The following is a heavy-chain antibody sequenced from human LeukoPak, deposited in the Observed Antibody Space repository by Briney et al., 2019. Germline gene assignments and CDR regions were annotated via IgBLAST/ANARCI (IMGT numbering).Heavy chain of an antibody. CDR2: ISRGGSSI. J-gene: IGHJ4*02. CDR1: GFDFSDYH. D-gene: IGHD4-11*01. Sequence: GGSLRLSCAASGFDFSDYHMSWIRQAPGKGLEWISYISRGGSSISYADSVKGRFTIFRDNAKNSLYLQMSSLRAEDTAVYYCARRRVTTYFDFWGQGTLVTVSS. V-gene: IGHV3-11*04. CDR3: ARRRVTTYFDF.